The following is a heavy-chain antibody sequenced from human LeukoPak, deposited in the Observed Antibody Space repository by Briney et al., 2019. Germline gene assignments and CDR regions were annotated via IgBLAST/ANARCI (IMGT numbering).Heavy chain of an antibody. D-gene: IGHD5-12*01. CDR3: AKDSATYGTYYYMDV. Sequence: GGSLRLSCAASGFTFDDYGMSWVRQAPGKGLEWVSGINWNGGSTGYADSVKGRFTISRDNAKNSLYLQMNSLRAEDTALYYCAKDSATYGTYYYMDVWGKGTTVTISS. CDR1: GFTFDDYG. V-gene: IGHV3-20*04. CDR2: INWNGGST. J-gene: IGHJ6*03.